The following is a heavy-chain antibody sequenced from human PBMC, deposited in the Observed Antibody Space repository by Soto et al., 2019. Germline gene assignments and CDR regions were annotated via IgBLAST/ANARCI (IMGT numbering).Heavy chain of an antibody. CDR2: ISGSGGST. CDR3: AKGDLAYCGGDCYFDY. Sequence: GGSLRLSCAASGFTFSRYAMSWVRQAPGKGLEWVSAISGSGGSTYYADSVKGRFTISRDNSKNTLYLQMNSLRAEDTAVYYCAKGDLAYCGGDCYFDYWGQGTLVTVSS. D-gene: IGHD2-21*02. V-gene: IGHV3-23*01. CDR1: GFTFSRYA. J-gene: IGHJ4*02.